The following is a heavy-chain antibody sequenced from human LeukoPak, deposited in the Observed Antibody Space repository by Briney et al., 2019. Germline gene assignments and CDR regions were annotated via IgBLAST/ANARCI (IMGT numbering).Heavy chain of an antibody. D-gene: IGHD3-10*01. V-gene: IGHV1-46*01. CDR2: INPSGGST. Sequence: ASVKVSCKASGYTFTSYYMHWVRQAPGQGLEWMGIINPSGGSTSYAQKFQGGVTMTRDTSTSTVYMELSSLRSEDTAVYYCARESYGSGSYLTLTPHFYFDYWGQGTMVTVSS. CDR1: GYTFTSYY. CDR3: ARESYGSGSYLTLTPHFYFDY. J-gene: IGHJ4*03.